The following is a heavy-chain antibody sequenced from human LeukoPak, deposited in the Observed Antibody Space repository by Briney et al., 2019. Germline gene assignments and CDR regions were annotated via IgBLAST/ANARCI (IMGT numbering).Heavy chain of an antibody. CDR2: ISAYNGNT. CDR3: ARDTPDLLMVHAIVIDY. CDR1: GYTFTSYG. V-gene: IGHV1-18*01. J-gene: IGHJ4*02. D-gene: IGHD2-8*01. Sequence: ASVKVSCKASGYTFTSYGISWVRQAPGQGLEWMGWISAYNGNTNYAQKLQGRVTMTTDTSTSTAYMELRSLRSDDTAVYYCARDTPDLLMVHAIVIDYWGQGTLVTVSS.